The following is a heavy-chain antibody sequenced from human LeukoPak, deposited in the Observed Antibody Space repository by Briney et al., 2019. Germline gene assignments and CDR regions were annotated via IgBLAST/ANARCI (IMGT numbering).Heavy chain of an antibody. CDR3: ARGVRDYDILNY. CDR1: GGSFSGYY. CDR2: INHSGST. V-gene: IGHV4-34*01. D-gene: IGHD3-9*01. J-gene: IGHJ4*02. Sequence: PSETLSLTCAVYGGSFSGYYWSWIRQPPGKGLEXIGEINHSGSTNYNPSLKSRVTLSVDTSKNQFPLKLSSVTAADTAVYYCARGVRDYDILNYWGQGTLVTVSS.